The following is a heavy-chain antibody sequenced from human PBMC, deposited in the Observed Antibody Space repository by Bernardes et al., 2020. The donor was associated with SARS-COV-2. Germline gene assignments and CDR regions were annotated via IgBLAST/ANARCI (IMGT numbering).Heavy chain of an antibody. J-gene: IGHJ3*02. V-gene: IGHV4-59*01. D-gene: IGHD3-3*01. CDR1: GGSISSYY. CDR2: IYYSGST. Sequence: SETLSLTCTVSGGSISSYYWSWIRQPPGKGLEWIGYIYYSGSTNYNPSLKSRVTISVDTSKNQFSLKLSSVTAADTAVYYCARRSPVSRRGYDFWSGYSSMHAFDIWGQGTMVTVSS. CDR3: ARRSPVSRRGYDFWSGYSSMHAFDI.